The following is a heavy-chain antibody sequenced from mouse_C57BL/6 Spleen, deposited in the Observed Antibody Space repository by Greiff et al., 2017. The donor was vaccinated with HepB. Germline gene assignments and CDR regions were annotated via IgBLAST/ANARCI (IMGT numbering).Heavy chain of an antibody. V-gene: IGHV5-16*01. J-gene: IGHJ4*01. CDR1: GFTFSDYY. D-gene: IGHD2-1*01. Sequence: EVQLVESEGGLVQPGSSMTLSCTASGFTFSDYYMAWVRQVPEKGLEWVANINYDGSSTYYLDSLKSRFIISRDNAKNILYLQMCSLKSEDTATYYCARDDGNRDYYAMDYWGQGTSVTVSS. CDR2: INYDGSST. CDR3: ARDDGNRDYYAMDY.